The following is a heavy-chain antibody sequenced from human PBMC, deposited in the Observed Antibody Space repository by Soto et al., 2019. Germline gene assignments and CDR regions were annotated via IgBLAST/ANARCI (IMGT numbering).Heavy chain of an antibody. CDR2: ISYDGSNK. CDR1: GFTFSSYA. CDR3: ARATIYGGNSDFDY. V-gene: IGHV3-30-3*01. Sequence: QVQLVESGGGVVQPGRSLRLSCAASGFTFSSYAMHWVRLAPGKGLEWVAVISYDGSNKYYADSVKGRFTISRDNSKNTLYLQMNSLRAEDTAVYYCARATIYGGNSDFDYWGQGTLVTVSS. D-gene: IGHD4-17*01. J-gene: IGHJ4*02.